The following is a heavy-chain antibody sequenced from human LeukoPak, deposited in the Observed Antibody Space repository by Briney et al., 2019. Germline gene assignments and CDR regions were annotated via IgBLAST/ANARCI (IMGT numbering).Heavy chain of an antibody. Sequence: PGGSLRLSCAASGFTFSSYEMNWVRQAPGKGLEWVSYISSSGSTIYYADSVKGRFTISRDNSKNTLYLQMNSLRAEDTAIYYCAKDTVMVAATLPSDYWGQGTLVTVSS. D-gene: IGHD2-15*01. CDR2: ISSSGSTI. J-gene: IGHJ4*02. CDR1: GFTFSSYE. V-gene: IGHV3-48*03. CDR3: AKDTVMVAATLPSDY.